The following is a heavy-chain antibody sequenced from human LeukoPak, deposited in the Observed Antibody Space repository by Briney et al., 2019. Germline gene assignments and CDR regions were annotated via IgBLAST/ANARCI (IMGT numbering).Heavy chain of an antibody. Sequence: ASVRVSCKASGYTFTDYYMHWVRQAPGQGLEWMGWINPNSGGTNYAQKFQGRVTMTRDTSISTAYMELSRLRSDDTAVYYCARDPPTDYDSSGYYPYNWFDSWGQGTLVTVSS. D-gene: IGHD3-22*01. CDR2: INPNSGGT. V-gene: IGHV1-2*02. J-gene: IGHJ5*01. CDR3: ARDPPTDYDSSGYYPYNWFDS. CDR1: GYTFTDYY.